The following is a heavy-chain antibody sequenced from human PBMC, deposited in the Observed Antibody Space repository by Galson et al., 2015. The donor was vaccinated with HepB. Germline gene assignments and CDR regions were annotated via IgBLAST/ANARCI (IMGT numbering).Heavy chain of an antibody. CDR2: IKEDGSEK. D-gene: IGHD3-3*01. V-gene: IGHV3-7*03. J-gene: IGHJ6*02. CDR1: GFNFSRYW. Sequence: SLRLSCAASGFNFSRYWMTWVRQTPRKGLEWVANIKEDGSEKYYVDSVKGRFSISRDNAKRSVNLRMNSLRAEDTAVYYCAKGRQNGDVGGFLDWLLWAHYYGMDVWGQGTTVIVSS. CDR3: AKGRQNGDVGGFLDWLLWAHYYGMDV.